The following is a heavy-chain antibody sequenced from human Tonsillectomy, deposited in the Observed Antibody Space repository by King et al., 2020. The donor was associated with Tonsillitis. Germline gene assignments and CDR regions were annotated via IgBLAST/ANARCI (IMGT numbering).Heavy chain of an antibody. D-gene: IGHD6-19*01. CDR3: AKDRTAVAGPILDY. CDR2: ISWNSGSI. V-gene: IGHV3-9*01. Sequence: QLVQSGGGLVQPGRSLRLSCAASGFTFDDYAMHWVRQAPGKGLEWVSGISWNSGSIDYADSVKGRFTISRDNAKNSLYLQMNSLRVEDTALYYCAKDRTAVAGPILDYWGQGTLVTVSS. CDR1: GFTFDDYA. J-gene: IGHJ4*02.